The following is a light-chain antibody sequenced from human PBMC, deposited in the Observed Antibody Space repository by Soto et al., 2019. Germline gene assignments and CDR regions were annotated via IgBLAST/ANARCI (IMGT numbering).Light chain of an antibody. V-gene: IGKV1-39*01. CDR3: QQSYSTPWT. J-gene: IGKJ1*01. CDR2: AAS. CDR1: QGISTY. Sequence: DIQMTQSPSSLSASVGDRVTITCGASQGISTYLNCYQQKPGKAPKLLIYAASSLQSGVPSRFSGSGSETDFTLTISSLQTEDFATYSCQQSYSTPWTFGQGTQVDIK.